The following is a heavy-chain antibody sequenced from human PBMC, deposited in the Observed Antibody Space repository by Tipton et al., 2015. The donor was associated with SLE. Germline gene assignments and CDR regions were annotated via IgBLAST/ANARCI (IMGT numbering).Heavy chain of an antibody. J-gene: IGHJ4*02. CDR1: GFAFDDYA. CDR3: VRAVATLGSY. CDR2: ITWNSGDT. D-gene: IGHD7-27*01. V-gene: IGHV3-9*01. Sequence: SLRLSCSASGFAFDDYAMHWVRQVPGKGLEWVSGITWNSGDTGHADSVKGRFTISRDNAKNSVYLQMDNLRVEDTAVYYCVRAVATLGSYWGQGTLVTVSS.